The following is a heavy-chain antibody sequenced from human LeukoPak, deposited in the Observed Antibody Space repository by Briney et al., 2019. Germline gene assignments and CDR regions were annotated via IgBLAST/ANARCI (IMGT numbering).Heavy chain of an antibody. CDR1: GASISSYY. J-gene: IGHJ4*02. D-gene: IGHD3-16*01. CDR2: IYDSGTT. Sequence: SETLSLTCTVSGASISSYYWSWIRQPPGKGLEWIGCIYDSGTTYYNPSLKSRVTISMDTSKNQLSLKLSSVTAADSAVYYCVRGSTLRHYQYWGQGTLVTVSS. CDR3: VRGSTLRHYQY. V-gene: IGHV4-59*08.